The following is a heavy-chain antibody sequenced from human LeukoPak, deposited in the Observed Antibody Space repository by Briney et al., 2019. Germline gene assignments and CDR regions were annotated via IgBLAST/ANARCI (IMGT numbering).Heavy chain of an antibody. D-gene: IGHD2-15*01. CDR1: GFTFSSYG. V-gene: IGHV3-33*01. Sequence: GRPLRLSCAASGFTFSSYGMHWVRQAPGKGLEWVAVIWYDGSNKYNADSVKGRFTISRDNSKNTLYLEMNSLRAEDTAVYYCARDKGRNVIWTLEYWGQGTLVTVSS. CDR3: ARDKGRNVIWTLEY. CDR2: IWYDGSNK. J-gene: IGHJ4*02.